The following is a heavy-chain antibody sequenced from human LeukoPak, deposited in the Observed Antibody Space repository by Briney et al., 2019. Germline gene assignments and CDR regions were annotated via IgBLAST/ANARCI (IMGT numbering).Heavy chain of an antibody. Sequence: SETLSLTCTGSGGSISSYYWSWIRQPPGRGLEWIGYIYTSGSTNYNPSLKSRVTKSVDTSKNQFSLNLSSVTAADPAVYYCARASTSGFYYYYMDVWGKGTTVTVSS. CDR3: ARASTSGFYYYYMDV. CDR1: GGSISSYY. CDR2: IYTSGST. V-gene: IGHV4-4*09. D-gene: IGHD3-10*01. J-gene: IGHJ6*03.